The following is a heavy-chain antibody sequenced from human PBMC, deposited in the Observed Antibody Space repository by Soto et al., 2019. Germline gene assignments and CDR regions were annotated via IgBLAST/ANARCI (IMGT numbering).Heavy chain of an antibody. CDR3: ARDGYNSYYFDF. CDR2: ISDSGSA. Sequence: SETLSLTCTVSGGSINTFYWSWIRQPPGKAPEWIAYISDSGSANYNPSLRSRVIISVDTSNNQFSLKLTSVTAADTAVYYCARDGYNSYYFDFWGQGTLVTVSS. V-gene: IGHV4-59*01. J-gene: IGHJ4*02. D-gene: IGHD5-12*01. CDR1: GGSINTFY.